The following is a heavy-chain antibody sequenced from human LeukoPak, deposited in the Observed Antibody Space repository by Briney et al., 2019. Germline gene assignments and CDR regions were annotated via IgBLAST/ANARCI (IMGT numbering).Heavy chain of an antibody. Sequence: GGSLRLSCAASGFTFSSYGMHWVRQAPGKGLEWVAFIRYDGSNKYYADYVKGRFTISRDNSKNTLYLQMNSLRAEDTAVYYCAKDHSIVGARGYFDYWGQGTLVTVSS. V-gene: IGHV3-30*02. J-gene: IGHJ4*02. CDR2: IRYDGSNK. CDR1: GFTFSSYG. CDR3: AKDHSIVGARGYFDY. D-gene: IGHD1-26*01.